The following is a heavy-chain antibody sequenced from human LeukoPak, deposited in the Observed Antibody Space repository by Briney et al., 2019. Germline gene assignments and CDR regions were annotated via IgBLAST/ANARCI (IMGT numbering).Heavy chain of an antibody. J-gene: IGHJ6*04. CDR3: AREFRYSSSWYDNYYYGMDV. D-gene: IGHD6-13*01. V-gene: IGHV3-66*02. Sequence: GGSLRLSCAASGFTVSSNYMSWVRQAPGKGLEWVSVIYSGGSTYYADSVKGRFTISRDNSENTLYLQMNSLRAEDTAVYYCAREFRYSSSWYDNYYYGMDVWGKGTTVTVSS. CDR2: IYSGGST. CDR1: GFTVSSNY.